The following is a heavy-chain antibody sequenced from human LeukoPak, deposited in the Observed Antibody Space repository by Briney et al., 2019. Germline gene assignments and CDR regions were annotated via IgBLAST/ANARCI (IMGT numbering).Heavy chain of an antibody. CDR2: IKQDGSEK. CDR1: GFTFSSYW. J-gene: IGHJ4*02. V-gene: IGHV3-7*01. Sequence: GGSLRLSCAASGFTFSSYWMSWVRQAPGKGLEWVANIKQDGSEKYYVDSVKGRFTISRDNAKNSLYLQMNSLRAEDTAVYYCARDGLHDYVWGSYRHDYWGQGTLVTASS. D-gene: IGHD3-16*02. CDR3: ARDGLHDYVWGSYRHDY.